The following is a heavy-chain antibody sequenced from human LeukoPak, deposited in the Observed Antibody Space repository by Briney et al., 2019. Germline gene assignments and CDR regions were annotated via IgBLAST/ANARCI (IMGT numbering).Heavy chain of an antibody. CDR3: ARGPSRANAFDY. V-gene: IGHV3-23*01. CDR2: MSGNGRVT. D-gene: IGHD2-8*01. CDR1: GFTFSSHA. Sequence: GGSLRLSCVTSGFTFSSHAMSWVRQAPGKGLEWVSAMSGNGRVTYYADSVKGRFTISRDNSNNTLYLQMHSLRAEDTAVYYCARGPSRANAFDYWGQGTLVTVSS. J-gene: IGHJ4*02.